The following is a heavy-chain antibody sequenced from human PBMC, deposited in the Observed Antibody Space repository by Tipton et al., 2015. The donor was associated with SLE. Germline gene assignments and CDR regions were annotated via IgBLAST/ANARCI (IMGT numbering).Heavy chain of an antibody. Sequence: SLRLSCAASGFTFSSYSMNWVRQAPGKGLEWVGRIKSKTDGGTTDYAAPVKGRFTISRDDSKNTLYLQMNSLKTEDTAVYYCTTEQLWGSQAFDIWGQGTMVTVSS. J-gene: IGHJ3*02. CDR1: GFTFSSYS. CDR2: IKSKTDGGTT. D-gene: IGHD5-18*01. V-gene: IGHV3-15*01. CDR3: TTEQLWGSQAFDI.